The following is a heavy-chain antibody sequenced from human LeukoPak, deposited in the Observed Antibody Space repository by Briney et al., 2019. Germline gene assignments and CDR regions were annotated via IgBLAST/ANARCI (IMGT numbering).Heavy chain of an antibody. CDR1: GFTFSSYE. CDR2: ISSSGSTI. D-gene: IGHD6-13*01. CDR3: ARDSFLAAAVFDY. Sequence: PGGSLRLSCAASGFTFSSYEMNWVRQAPGKGLEWVSYISSSGSTIYYADSVKGRFTISRDNAKNSLYLQMNSLRAEDTAVYYCARDSFLAAAVFDYWGQGTLVTVSS. V-gene: IGHV3-48*03. J-gene: IGHJ4*02.